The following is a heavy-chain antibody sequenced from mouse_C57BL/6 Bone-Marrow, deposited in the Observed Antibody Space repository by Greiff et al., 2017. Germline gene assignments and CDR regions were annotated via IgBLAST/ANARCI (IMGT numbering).Heavy chain of an antibody. CDR1: GYTFTSYG. D-gene: IGHD3-1*01. CDR2: IYPRSGNT. V-gene: IGHV1-81*01. Sequence: QVQLQQSGAELARPGASVKLSCKASGYTFTSYGISWVKQRTGQGLEWIGEIYPRSGNTYYNEKFKGKATLTADKSSSTAYMALRRLTSEDSAVYFCARVRCHGGSGYWGQGTTLTVSS. J-gene: IGHJ2*01. CDR3: ARVRCHGGSGY.